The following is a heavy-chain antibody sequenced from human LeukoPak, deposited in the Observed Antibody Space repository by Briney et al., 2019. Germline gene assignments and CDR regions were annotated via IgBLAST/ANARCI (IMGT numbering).Heavy chain of an antibody. CDR3: ARDGYYYDSSGYDY. Sequence: SETLSLTCTVSGGSISSYYWSWIRQPPGKGLEWIGYIYYSGSTNYNPSLKSRVTISVDTSKNQFSLKLSSVTAADTAVYYCARDGYYYDSSGYDYWGQGTLVTVSS. J-gene: IGHJ4*02. CDR2: IYYSGST. D-gene: IGHD3-22*01. V-gene: IGHV4-59*01. CDR1: GGSISSYY.